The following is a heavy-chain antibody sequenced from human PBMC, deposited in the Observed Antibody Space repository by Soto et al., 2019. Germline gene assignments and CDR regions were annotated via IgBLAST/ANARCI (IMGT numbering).Heavy chain of an antibody. CDR1: GFTFSSHA. J-gene: IGHJ4*02. Sequence: GGSLRLSCAASGFTFSSHAMGWLRQTPGTGPEWVAFVDGSGGDTSYADTVKGRFTISRDNSDNLLYLHMNSLRAEDTGRYFCAKEIFAAAYAATSAFDLWGQGTLVTVS. CDR3: AKEIFAAAYAATSAFDL. V-gene: IGHV3-23*01. CDR2: VDGSGGDT. D-gene: IGHD2-8*01.